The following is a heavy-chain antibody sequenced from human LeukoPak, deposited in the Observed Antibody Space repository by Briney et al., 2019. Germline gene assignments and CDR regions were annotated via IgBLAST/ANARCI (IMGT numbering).Heavy chain of an antibody. CDR2: INPNSGGT. CDR1: GYTFTGYY. V-gene: IGHV1-2*02. J-gene: IGHJ5*02. CDR3: AREPPEAVAGRGSWFDP. D-gene: IGHD6-19*01. Sequence: ASVKVSCKASGYTFTGYYMHWVRQAPGQGLEWMGWINPNSGGTNYAQKFQGRVTMTRDTSISTAYMELSRLRSDDAAVYYCAREPPEAVAGRGSWFDPWGQGTLVTVSS.